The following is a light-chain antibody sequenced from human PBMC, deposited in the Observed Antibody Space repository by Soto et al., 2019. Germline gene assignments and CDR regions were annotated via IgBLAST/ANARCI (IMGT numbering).Light chain of an antibody. CDR3: CSYAGSSTK. J-gene: IGLJ2*01. CDR2: EGS. CDR1: SSDVGGYNL. Sequence: QSVLTQPASVSGSPGQSITISCTGTSSDVGGYNLVSWYQQHPGKAPKLMIYEGSKRPSGISNRFSGSKSGNTASLTISGLQAEDEADYYCCSYAGSSTKFGGGTKVTVL. V-gene: IGLV2-23*01.